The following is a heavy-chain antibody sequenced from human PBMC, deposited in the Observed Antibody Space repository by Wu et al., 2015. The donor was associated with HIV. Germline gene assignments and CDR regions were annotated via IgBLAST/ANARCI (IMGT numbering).Heavy chain of an antibody. CDR1: GYTFTSYG. D-gene: IGHD3-10*01. CDR3: AREVESYYYGSGSHDRPGVWFDP. Sequence: QVQLVQSGAEVKKPGASVKVSCKASGYTFTSYGISWVRQAPGQGLEWMGWISAYNGNTNYAQKLQGRVTMTTDTSTSTAYMELRSLRSDDTAVYYCAREVESYYYGSGSHDRPGVWFDPWGQGTLVTVSS. J-gene: IGHJ5*02. V-gene: IGHV1-18*01. CDR2: ISAYNGNT.